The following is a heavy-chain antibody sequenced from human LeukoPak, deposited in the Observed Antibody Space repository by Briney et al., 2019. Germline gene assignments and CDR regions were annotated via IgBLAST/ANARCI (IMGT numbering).Heavy chain of an antibody. CDR3: AKDDYYDTSGYRD. D-gene: IGHD3-22*01. J-gene: IGHJ4*02. Sequence: GRSLRPSCAASGFTFSSYGMHWVRQAPGKGLEWVAVISYDVGKKYYADSVKGRFTIPRDNSKNTLYLQMNSLRAEDTAVYYCAKDDYYDTSGYRDWGQGTLVTVPS. CDR2: ISYDVGKK. V-gene: IGHV3-30*18. CDR1: GFTFSSYG.